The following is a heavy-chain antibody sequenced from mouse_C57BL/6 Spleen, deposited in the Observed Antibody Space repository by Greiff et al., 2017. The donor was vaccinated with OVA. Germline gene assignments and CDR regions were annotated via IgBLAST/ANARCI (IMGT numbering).Heavy chain of an antibody. D-gene: IGHD1-1*01. J-gene: IGHJ3*01. CDR2: IYPGSGST. CDR1: GYTFTSYW. V-gene: IGHV1-55*01. Sequence: QVQLQQPGAELVKPGASVKMSCKASGYTFTSYWITWVKQRPGQGLEWIGDIYPGSGSTNYNEKFKSKSTLTVDTSSSTAYMQLSNLTSEDSAVYYWARTPRDCGSCSFVYWGQGTLVAVS. CDR3: ARTPRDCGSCSFVY.